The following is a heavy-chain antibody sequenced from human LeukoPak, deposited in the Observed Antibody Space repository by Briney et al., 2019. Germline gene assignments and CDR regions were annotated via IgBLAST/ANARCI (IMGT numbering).Heavy chain of an antibody. CDR3: ARDNDKVVDH. D-gene: IGHD1-1*01. V-gene: IGHV1-18*01. J-gene: IGHJ4*01. Sequence: ASVKVSCKASGYTFTSYGISWVRQAPGQGLEWMGWISAYNGNTNYAQKLQGRITLTTDTSTSTSYMELRSLEYDDTAIYYCARDNDKVVDHWGQGTLVTVSS. CDR2: ISAYNGNT. CDR1: GYTFTSYG.